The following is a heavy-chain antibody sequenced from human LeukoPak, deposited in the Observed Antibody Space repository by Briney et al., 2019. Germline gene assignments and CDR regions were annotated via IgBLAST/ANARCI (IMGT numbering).Heavy chain of an antibody. CDR1: GFTFSGAW. D-gene: IGHD2-15*01. CDR3: TTVTHFYL. V-gene: IGHV3-15*01. CDR2: IKSDGAT. J-gene: IGHJ4*02. Sequence: GGSLRLSCATSGFTFSGAWLSWVRQVPGKGLEWVGRIKSDGATDYAAPVRRRFTISRDVSRATLYLEMNSLKTDDTAIYYCTTVTHFYLGGQGTLVTVSS.